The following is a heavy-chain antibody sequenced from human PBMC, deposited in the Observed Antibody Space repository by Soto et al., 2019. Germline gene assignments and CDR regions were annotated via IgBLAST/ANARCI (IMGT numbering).Heavy chain of an antibody. CDR1: GYTFTSYG. Sequence: ASVKVSCKASGYTFTSYGISWVRQAPGQGLEWMGWISAYNGNTNYAQKLQGRVTMTTDTSTSTAYMELRSLRSDDTAVYYCARDYIGYSSSSSYYYYGIDVWGQGTTVTVSS. CDR3: ARDYIGYSSSSSYYYYGIDV. J-gene: IGHJ6*02. CDR2: ISAYNGNT. D-gene: IGHD6-6*01. V-gene: IGHV1-18*01.